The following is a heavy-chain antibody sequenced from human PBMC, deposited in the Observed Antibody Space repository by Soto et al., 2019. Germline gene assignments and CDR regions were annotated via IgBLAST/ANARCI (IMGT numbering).Heavy chain of an antibody. D-gene: IGHD3-3*01. CDR2: IGTHNGDT. J-gene: IGHJ5*02. CDR1: GYIFTSRY. Sequence: GASVKVSCKASGYIFTSRYMHWVRQAPGQGLEWVGWIGTHNGDTTYAQKFQGRVTMTIDTSTTTSYMELRSLTSDDTAMYFCARDWRGAEGFDPWGQGALVTVSS. V-gene: IGHV1-18*04. CDR3: ARDWRGAEGFDP.